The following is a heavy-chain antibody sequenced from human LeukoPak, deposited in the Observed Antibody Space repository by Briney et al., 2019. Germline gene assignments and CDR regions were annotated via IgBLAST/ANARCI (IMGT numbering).Heavy chain of an antibody. CDR2: IIPIFGTA. J-gene: IGHJ4*02. CDR3: AREKRMAYGGNAYFDY. Sequence: ASVKVSCKASGGTFISYAISWVRQAPGQGLEWMGGIIPIFGTANYAQKFQGRVTITTDESTSTAYMELSSLRSEDTAVYYCAREKRMAYGGNAYFDYWGQGTLVTVSS. CDR1: GGTFISYA. D-gene: IGHD4-23*01. V-gene: IGHV1-69*05.